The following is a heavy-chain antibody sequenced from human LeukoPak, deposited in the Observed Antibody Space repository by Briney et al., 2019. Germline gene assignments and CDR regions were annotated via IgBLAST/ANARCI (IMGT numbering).Heavy chain of an antibody. Sequence: GGSLRLSCAASGFTVSSNYMSWVRQAPGKGLEWVSVIYSGGSTYYADSVKGRFTISRDNSKNTLCLQMNSLRAEDTAVYYCARVAVVGGYVWHWGQGTLVTVSS. CDR1: GFTVSSNY. D-gene: IGHD3-16*01. CDR2: IYSGGST. CDR3: ARVAVVGGYVWH. V-gene: IGHV3-53*01. J-gene: IGHJ4*02.